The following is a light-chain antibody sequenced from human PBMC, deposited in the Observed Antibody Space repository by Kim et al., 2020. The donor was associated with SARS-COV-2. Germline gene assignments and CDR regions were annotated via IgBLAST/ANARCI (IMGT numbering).Light chain of an antibody. J-gene: IGLJ1*01. CDR2: QDR. CDR3: QTWDSNTALYV. CDR1: KLGDKY. V-gene: IGLV3-1*01. Sequence: SYELTQPPSVSVSPGQTASITCSGEKLGDKYTCWYQQKPGQSPVLVIYQDRKRPSGIPERFSGSSSGNTATLTISGTQAMDEADYYCQTWDSNTALYVFGTWTKVAVL.